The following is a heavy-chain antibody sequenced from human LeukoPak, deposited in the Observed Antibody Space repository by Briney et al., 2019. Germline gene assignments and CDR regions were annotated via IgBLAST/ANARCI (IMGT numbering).Heavy chain of an antibody. CDR3: ARRYITGCHFDY. Sequence: GGSLRLSCAASGFTFSSYSMHWVRQAPGKGLEWVSVIYSGGSTYYSDSVKGRFTISRDNSENTLYLQMNSRRAEDTAVYYGARRYITGCHFDYWGQGTLVTVSS. CDR1: GFTFSSYS. V-gene: IGHV3-66*01. J-gene: IGHJ4*02. CDR2: IYSGGST. D-gene: IGHD6-19*01.